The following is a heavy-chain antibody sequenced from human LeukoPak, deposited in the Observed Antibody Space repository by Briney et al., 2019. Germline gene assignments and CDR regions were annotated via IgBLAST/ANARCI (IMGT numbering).Heavy chain of an antibody. D-gene: IGHD1-26*01. V-gene: IGHV3-9*01. J-gene: IGHJ4*02. CDR3: AKDIRLLSPSGSFDY. Sequence: GGSLRLSCAASGFTFDDFAMHWVRQAPGKGLEWVSGISWNSGDIGYADSVKGRFTISRNNAKNSLYLQMNSLRVEDTALYYCAKDIRLLSPSGSFDYWGQGTLVTVSS. CDR1: GFTFDDFA. CDR2: ISWNSGDI.